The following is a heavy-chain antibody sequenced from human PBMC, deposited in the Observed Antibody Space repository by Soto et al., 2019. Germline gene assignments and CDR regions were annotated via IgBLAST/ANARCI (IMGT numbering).Heavy chain of an antibody. Sequence: QLQLRESGPGLERPSETLSLSCSVSGDSIDSHGAHWSWIRQTPAKGMECIGTVAYTETTYYPPPLGSRVNVSADKSRNQFSLKLTSATAAYTAVYYCARHRACNPGCDFEHWGQGTLVTVSS. V-gene: IGHV4-39*01. CDR2: VAYTETT. CDR3: ARHRACNPGCDFEH. J-gene: IGHJ4*02. D-gene: IGHD5-12*01. CDR1: GDSIDSHGAH.